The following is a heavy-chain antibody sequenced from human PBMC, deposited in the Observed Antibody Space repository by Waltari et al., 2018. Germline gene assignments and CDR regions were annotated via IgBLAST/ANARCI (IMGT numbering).Heavy chain of an antibody. D-gene: IGHD2-15*01. CDR1: GYSISSGYY. V-gene: IGHV4-38-2*01. Sequence: QVQLQESGPGLVKPSETLSLTCAVSGYSISSGYYWGWIRQPPGKGLEWIGSIYHSGTTYDTPSLKSRVTISVDTSNNQFSLKLSSVTAADTAVYYCARQRPSGGSQPDYFDYWGQGTLVTVSS. J-gene: IGHJ4*02. CDR3: ARQRPSGGSQPDYFDY. CDR2: IYHSGTT.